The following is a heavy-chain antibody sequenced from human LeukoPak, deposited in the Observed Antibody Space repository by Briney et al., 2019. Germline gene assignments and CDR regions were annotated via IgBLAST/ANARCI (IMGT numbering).Heavy chain of an antibody. V-gene: IGHV4-34*01. CDR1: GGSFSGYY. CDR3: ARGTYYYDSSGYYLRWFDP. J-gene: IGHJ5*02. D-gene: IGHD3-22*01. CDR2: INHSGST. Sequence: LQTQSLTCAVYGGSFSGYYWSWIRQPPGKGLEWIGEINHSGSTNYNPSLKSRVTISVDTSKNQFSLKLSSVTAADTAVYYCARGTYYYDSSGYYLRWFDPWGQGTLVTVSS.